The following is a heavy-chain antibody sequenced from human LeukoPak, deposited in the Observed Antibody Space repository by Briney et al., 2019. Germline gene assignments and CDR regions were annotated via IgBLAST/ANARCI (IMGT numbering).Heavy chain of an antibody. D-gene: IGHD1-26*01. CDR3: ARDIRSKLLFPVAGDDY. V-gene: IGHV4-39*07. J-gene: IGHJ4*02. Sequence: SETLSLTCTVSGGSISSSSYYWGWIRQPPGKGLEWIGSIYYSGSTYYNPSLKSRVTISVDTSKNQFSLKLSSVTAADTAVYYCARDIRSKLLFPVAGDDYWGQGTLVTVSS. CDR2: IYYSGST. CDR1: GGSISSSSYY.